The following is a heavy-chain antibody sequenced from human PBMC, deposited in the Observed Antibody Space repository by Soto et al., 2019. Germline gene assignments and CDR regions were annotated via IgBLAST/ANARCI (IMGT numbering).Heavy chain of an antibody. CDR2: IYYSGST. J-gene: IGHJ4*02. Sequence: SETLSLTCTVSGGSISSYYWSWIRQSPGKGLEWIGYIYYSGSTNYNPSLKSRVTISVDTSKNQFSLKLSSVTAADTAVYYCARDSTGQVDTAMVFDYWGQGTLVTVSS. V-gene: IGHV4-59*01. CDR1: GGSISSYY. D-gene: IGHD5-18*01. CDR3: ARDSTGQVDTAMVFDY.